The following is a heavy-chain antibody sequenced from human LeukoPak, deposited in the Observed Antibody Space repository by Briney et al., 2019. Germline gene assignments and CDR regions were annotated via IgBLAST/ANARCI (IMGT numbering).Heavy chain of an antibody. J-gene: IGHJ1*01. CDR1: GFTFSSYS. Sequence: GGSLRLSCTASGFTFSSYSMNWVRQAPGKGLEWVSYISSISSTIYYVDSVKGRFTISRDNAKNSLYLQMNSLRAEDTAVYYCARLSPSGWYGYFQQWGQGTRVTVSA. CDR3: ARLSPSGWYGYFQQ. D-gene: IGHD6-19*01. CDR2: ISSISSTI. V-gene: IGHV3-48*01.